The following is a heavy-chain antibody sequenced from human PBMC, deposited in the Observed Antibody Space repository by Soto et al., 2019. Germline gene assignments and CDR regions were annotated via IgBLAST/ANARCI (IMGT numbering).Heavy chain of an antibody. J-gene: IGHJ4*02. Sequence: QVQLQESGPGLVKPSQTLSLTCTVSGDSFNSDDHFWTWIRQHTGKGLEWFGYIYYSGNTRYNPSLQSRATISIDTSKCRCSLRLTSVTAADTAVYYCARVDPIVGHLDYGGQGTLVTASS. V-gene: IGHV4-31*03. CDR2: IYYSGNT. D-gene: IGHD2-21*01. CDR3: ARVDPIVGHLDY. CDR1: GDSFNSDDHF.